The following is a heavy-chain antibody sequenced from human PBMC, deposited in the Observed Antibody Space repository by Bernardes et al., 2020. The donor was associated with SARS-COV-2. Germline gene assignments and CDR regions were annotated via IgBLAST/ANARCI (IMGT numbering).Heavy chain of an antibody. CDR2: IDSTTGRGT. CDR1: GFAFGTYA. CDR3: ARAELDASVITGGWFDP. V-gene: IGHV3-23*01. J-gene: IGHJ5*02. Sequence: GGSLRLSCAASGFAFGTYAMAWFRQAPGKGLEWVSSIDSTTGRGTFYADSVEGRFAISRDNSHLFLEMNNLRVEDTAVYYCARAELDASVITGGWFDPWGQGTLVTVSS. D-gene: IGHD3-16*01.